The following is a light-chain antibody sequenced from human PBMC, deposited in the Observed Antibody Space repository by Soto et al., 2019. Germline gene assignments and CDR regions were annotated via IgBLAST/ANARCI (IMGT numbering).Light chain of an antibody. J-gene: IGLJ1*01. Sequence: QAVVTQPASVSGSPGQSITISCTGTSSDVGGYNYVSWYQQHPDKAPKLMIYVVSNRPSGVSNRFSGSKSGNTASLTISGLQAEDEADYYCSSYTSSDTTYVFGPGTKVTVL. V-gene: IGLV2-14*01. CDR2: VVS. CDR3: SSYTSSDTTYV. CDR1: SSDVGGYNY.